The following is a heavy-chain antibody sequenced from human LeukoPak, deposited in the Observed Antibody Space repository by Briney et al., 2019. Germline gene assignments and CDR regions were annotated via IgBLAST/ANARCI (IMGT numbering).Heavy chain of an antibody. CDR1: GFTFDDYG. V-gene: IGHV3-20*04. CDR3: ARGYGSGEDGDY. J-gene: IGHJ4*02. D-gene: IGHD3-10*01. CDR2: INWNGGST. Sequence: GGSLRLSCAASGFTFDDYGMSWVRQAPGKGLEWVSAINWNGGSTGYADSLKGRFTISRDNSKNSLYLQMNSLRAEDTALYYCARGYGSGEDGDYWGQGTLVTVSS.